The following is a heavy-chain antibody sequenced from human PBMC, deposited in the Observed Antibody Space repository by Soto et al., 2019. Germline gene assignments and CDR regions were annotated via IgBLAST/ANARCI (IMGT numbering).Heavy chain of an antibody. J-gene: IGHJ6*02. Sequence: QVQLQESGPGLVKPSGTLSLTCVVSGGSIRSNHWWSWVRQTPGKGLEWIWEIFHIGHTNYNPSLKGRVTISLDQSKNQFSLKMTSMTAADTAVFYCARREYGMDVWGQGTTVTVSS. CDR1: GGSIRSNHW. V-gene: IGHV4-4*02. CDR3: ARREYGMDV. CDR2: IFHIGHT.